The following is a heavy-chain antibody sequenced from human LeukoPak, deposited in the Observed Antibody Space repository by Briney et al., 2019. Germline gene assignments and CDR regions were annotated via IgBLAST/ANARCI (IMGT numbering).Heavy chain of an antibody. CDR3: ARDSSGWYSDY. D-gene: IGHD6-19*01. CDR2: IYSSGST. J-gene: IGHJ4*02. Sequence: PSQTLSLTCTVSGGSISSGSYYWSWIRQPAGKGLEWIGRIYSSGSTNYNPSLKSRVTMSVDTSKNQFSLKLSSVTAADTAVYYCARDSSGWYSDYWGQGTLVTVSS. V-gene: IGHV4-61*02. CDR1: GGSISSGSYY.